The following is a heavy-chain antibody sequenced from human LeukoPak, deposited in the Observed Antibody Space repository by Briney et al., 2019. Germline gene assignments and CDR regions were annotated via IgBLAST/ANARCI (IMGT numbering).Heavy chain of an antibody. V-gene: IGHV1-2*06. D-gene: IGHD2-2*03. CDR2: INPNSGGT. J-gene: IGHJ5*02. CDR1: GYTFTGYY. Sequence: ASVKVSCKASGYTFTGYYMHWVRQAPGQGLEWMGRINPNSGGTNYAQKFQGRVTMTRDTSISTAYMELSRLRSDDTAVYYCARDVDIVVRNCFDPWGKGTLVTVSS. CDR3: ARDVDIVVRNCFDP.